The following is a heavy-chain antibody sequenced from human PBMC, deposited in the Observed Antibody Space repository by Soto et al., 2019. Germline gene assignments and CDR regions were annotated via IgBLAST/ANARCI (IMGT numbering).Heavy chain of an antibody. CDR1: GFTVEDYS. V-gene: IGHV3-23*01. CDR3: AKILRDLEPYGQSYFAMDV. Sequence: PXGSLRLSFAASGFTVEDYSMNWVRQAPGKGLQWVTGISGGVGARYYADSVKGRFIISRDNSKNTLHLQMNSLRPEDTALYYCAKILRDLEPYGQSYFAMDVWGQGTTVTVSS. CDR2: ISGGVGAR. D-gene: IGHD3-9*01. J-gene: IGHJ6*02.